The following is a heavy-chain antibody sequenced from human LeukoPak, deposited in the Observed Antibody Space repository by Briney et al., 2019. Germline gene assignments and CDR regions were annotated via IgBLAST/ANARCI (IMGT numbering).Heavy chain of an antibody. CDR2: ISSSGSTI. CDR1: GFTFSSYE. CDR3: ARDREPYYDILTDYYRAEGMDV. V-gene: IGHV3-48*03. J-gene: IGHJ6*02. Sequence: GGSLRLSCAASGFTFSSYEMNWVRQAPGKGLEWVSYISSSGSTIYYADSVKGRFTISRDNAKNSLYLQMNSLRAEDTAVYYCARDREPYYDILTDYYRAEGMDVWGQGTTVTVSS. D-gene: IGHD3-9*01.